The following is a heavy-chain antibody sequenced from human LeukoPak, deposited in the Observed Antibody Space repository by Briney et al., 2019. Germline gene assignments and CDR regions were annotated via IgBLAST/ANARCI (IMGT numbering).Heavy chain of an antibody. CDR3: ARIFWSGYYSGFVY. J-gene: IGHJ4*02. CDR2: MNPNSGNT. Sequence: ASVKVSCKASGYTFTSYDINWVRQATGQGLEWMGWMNPNSGNTGYAQKFQGRVTMTRNTSISTAYMELSSLRSEDAAVYYCARIFWSGYYSGFVYWGQGTLVTVSS. V-gene: IGHV1-8*01. D-gene: IGHD3-3*01. CDR1: GYTFTSYD.